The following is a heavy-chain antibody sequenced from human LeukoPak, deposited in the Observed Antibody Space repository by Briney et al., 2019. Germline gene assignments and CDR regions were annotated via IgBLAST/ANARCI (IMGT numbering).Heavy chain of an antibody. J-gene: IGHJ6*02. CDR3: ARDQGRTGLWFGELPQYYGMDV. V-gene: IGHV3-7*01. CDR1: GFTFSSYW. CDR2: IKQDGSEK. D-gene: IGHD3-10*01. Sequence: PGGSLRLSCAASGFTFSSYWMSWVRQAPGKGLEWVANIKQDGSEKYYVDSVKGRFTISRDNAKNSLYLQMNSLRAEDTAVYYCARDQGRTGLWFGELPQYYGMDVWGQGTTVTVSS.